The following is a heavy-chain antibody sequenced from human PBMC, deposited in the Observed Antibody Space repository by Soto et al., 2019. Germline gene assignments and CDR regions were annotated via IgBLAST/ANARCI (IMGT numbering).Heavy chain of an antibody. D-gene: IGHD6-19*01. CDR3: AKGGSSGWPYFDY. Sequence: GGSLRLSCAASGFTFTSYAMNWVRQAPGEGLGWVSGIIASGGTTYYADSVKGRFTISRDNSKNTLYLQMNSLRAEDTAVYYCAKGGSSGWPYFDYWGQGTLVTVSS. J-gene: IGHJ4*02. V-gene: IGHV3-23*01. CDR1: GFTFTSYA. CDR2: IIASGGTT.